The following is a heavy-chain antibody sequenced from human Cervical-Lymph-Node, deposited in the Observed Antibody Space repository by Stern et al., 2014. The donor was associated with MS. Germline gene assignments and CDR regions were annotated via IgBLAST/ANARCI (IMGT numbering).Heavy chain of an antibody. CDR1: GYIFTGYY. CDR3: ARDQRGITIFGVVTDYYYLGMDV. D-gene: IGHD3-3*01. J-gene: IGHJ6*02. V-gene: IGHV1-2*02. CDR2: INPNTGGT. Sequence: QVQLGQSGAEVKKPGASVKVSCKTSGYIFTGYYIHWVRQAPGQGLEWMAWINPNTGGTTYAQKLQGRVTMSRDTSISTAYVELSSLTSDDTAVYYCARDQRGITIFGVVTDYYYLGMDVWGQGTTVTVSS.